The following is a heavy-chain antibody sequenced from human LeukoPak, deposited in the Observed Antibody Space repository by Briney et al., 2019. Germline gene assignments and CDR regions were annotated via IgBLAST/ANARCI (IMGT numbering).Heavy chain of an antibody. CDR1: GYSFTSYW. CDR3: ARAYASGSYLFDY. J-gene: IGHJ4*02. D-gene: IGHD3-10*01. V-gene: IGHV5-51*01. Sequence: GESLRISCKGSGYSFTSYWIGWVRQMPGKGLEWMGIIYPGDSDTRYSPSFQGQVTISADKSISTAYLQWNSLKASDTAMYYCARAYASGSYLFDYWGQGTLLTVSS. CDR2: IYPGDSDT.